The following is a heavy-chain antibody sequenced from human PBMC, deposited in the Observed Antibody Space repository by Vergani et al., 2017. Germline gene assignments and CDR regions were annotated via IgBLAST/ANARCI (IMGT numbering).Heavy chain of an antibody. CDR3: ATAYYDSSGYSHNWFDP. V-gene: IGHV1-24*01. Sequence: QVQLVQSGAEVKKPGASVKVSCKVSGYTLTELSMHWVRQAPGKGLEWMGGFDPEDGETIYAQKFQGRVTMTEDTSTDTAYMGLSSLRSEDTAVYYCATAYYDSSGYSHNWFDPWGQGTLDTVSS. CDR2: FDPEDGET. J-gene: IGHJ5*02. CDR1: GYTLTELS. D-gene: IGHD3-22*01.